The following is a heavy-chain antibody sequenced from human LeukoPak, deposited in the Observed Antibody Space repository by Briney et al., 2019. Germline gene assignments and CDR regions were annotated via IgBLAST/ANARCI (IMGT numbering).Heavy chain of an antibody. Sequence: PGGSLRLSCAASGFTFSSYAMSWVRRAPGTGLEWVSAISGSGDSTIYADSVKGRFTISRDNSQNTLYLQMKSLRADDTAVYYCAKDPTPHYYDSSGYYGRYFDLWGRGTLVTVSS. V-gene: IGHV3-23*01. J-gene: IGHJ2*01. CDR1: GFTFSSYA. CDR2: ISGSGDST. D-gene: IGHD3-22*01. CDR3: AKDPTPHYYDSSGYYGRYFDL.